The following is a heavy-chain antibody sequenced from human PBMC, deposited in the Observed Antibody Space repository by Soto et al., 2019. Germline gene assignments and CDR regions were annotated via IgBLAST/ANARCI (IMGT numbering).Heavy chain of an antibody. J-gene: IGHJ4*02. Sequence: QVQLVESGGGVVQPGRSLRLSCAASGFPFSKYGMHWVRQAPGKGLEWVAIIWYDGSKKYYGDSVKGRFTISRDNSKDTLFLQMNSLRADDTAMYYCARLGGTGGDSIEHWGQGTLFTVSS. CDR1: GFPFSKYG. CDR3: ARLGGTGGDSIEH. D-gene: IGHD3-10*01. V-gene: IGHV3-33*01. CDR2: IWYDGSKK.